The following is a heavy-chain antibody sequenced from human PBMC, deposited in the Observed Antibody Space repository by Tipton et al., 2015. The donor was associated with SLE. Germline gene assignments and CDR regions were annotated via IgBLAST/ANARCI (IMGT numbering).Heavy chain of an antibody. J-gene: IGHJ4*02. CDR2: IYSDGSST. Sequence: SLRLSCAASGFTFSSYWMHWVRQAPGKGLVWVSRIYSDGSSTNYADSVKGRFTISRDNAKNTLYLQMNSLRAEDTAVYYCAKGNGWFNFDYWGQGTLVIVSS. CDR3: AKGNGWFNFDY. V-gene: IGHV3-74*01. CDR1: GFTFSSYW. D-gene: IGHD6-19*01.